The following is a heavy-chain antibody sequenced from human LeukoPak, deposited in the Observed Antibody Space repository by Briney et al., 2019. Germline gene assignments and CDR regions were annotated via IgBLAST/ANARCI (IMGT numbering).Heavy chain of an antibody. Sequence: GALILSCAASGFTFSSYGMHWVRQAPGKGLEWVAVVWYDGSKKYSADSVKGRITISRDDSKNTLYLQMNSLRAEDTAVYYCARGVGYYDSSGTIDYWGQGTLVTVSS. CDR1: GFTFSSYG. V-gene: IGHV3-33*01. D-gene: IGHD3-22*01. CDR2: VWYDGSKK. J-gene: IGHJ4*02. CDR3: ARGVGYYDSSGTIDY.